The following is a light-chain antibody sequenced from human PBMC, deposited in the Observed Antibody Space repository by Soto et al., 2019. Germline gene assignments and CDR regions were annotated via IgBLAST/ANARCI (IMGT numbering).Light chain of an antibody. CDR1: QGLVYSNGDIF. V-gene: IGKV2-30*01. CDR3: TQGTHWPWT. CDR2: MVS. Sequence: DVVMTQSPLSLPVTVGQPASISCRSSQGLVYSNGDIFLNWFHQRPGQSPRRLIYMVSKRDSGVPDRFSGSGSGTDFTLKISRVEAEDVGVYYCTQGTHWPWTFGEGTTVEIK. J-gene: IGKJ1*01.